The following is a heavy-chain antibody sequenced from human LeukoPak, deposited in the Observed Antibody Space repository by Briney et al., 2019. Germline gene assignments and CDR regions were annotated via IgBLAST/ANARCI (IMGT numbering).Heavy chain of an antibody. CDR1: GYTFTSYA. D-gene: IGHD4-17*01. CDR3: ARGDDYGDYYKRFYFDY. CDR2: INAGNGNT. Sequence: GASVNVSCKASGYTFTSYAMHWVRQAPGQRREWMGWINAGNGNTKYSQKFQGRVTITRDTSASTAYMELSSLRSEDTAVYYCARGDDYGDYYKRFYFDYWGQGTLVTVSS. J-gene: IGHJ4*02. V-gene: IGHV1-3*01.